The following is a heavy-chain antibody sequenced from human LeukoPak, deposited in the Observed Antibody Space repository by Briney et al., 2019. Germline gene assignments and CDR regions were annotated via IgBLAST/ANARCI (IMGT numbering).Heavy chain of an antibody. D-gene: IGHD3-10*01. J-gene: IGHJ4*02. CDR1: GGSISSSSYY. V-gene: IGHV4-39*07. Sequence: SETLSLTCTVSGGSISSSSYYWGWIRQPPGKGLEWIGSIYYSGSTYYNPSLKSRVTISVDTSKNQFSLKLSSVTAADTAVYYCARDGLGDAGPFDYWGQGTLVTVSS. CDR3: ARDGLGDAGPFDY. CDR2: IYYSGST.